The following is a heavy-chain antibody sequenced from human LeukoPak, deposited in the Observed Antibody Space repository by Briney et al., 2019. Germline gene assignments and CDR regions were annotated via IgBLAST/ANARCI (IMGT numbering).Heavy chain of an antibody. CDR3: ARDSSGNFDY. V-gene: IGHV3-23*01. CDR1: GFTFSSYG. J-gene: IGHJ4*02. Sequence: PGGSLRLSCASSGFTFSSYGMTWVRQAPGKGLDWVSTISESGSSAYYADSVRGRFTISRDNSKNTLYLQMNSLRVEDTAVYYCARDSSGNFDYWGQGTLVTVSS. CDR2: ISESGSSA. D-gene: IGHD6-19*01.